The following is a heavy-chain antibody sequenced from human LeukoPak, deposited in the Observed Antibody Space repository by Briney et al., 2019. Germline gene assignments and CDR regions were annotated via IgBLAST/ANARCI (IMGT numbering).Heavy chain of an antibody. V-gene: IGHV3-21*01. J-gene: IGHJ5*02. Sequence: PGGSLRLSCAASGLTFSSYSMNWVRQAPGKGLEWVSSISSSSSYIYYADSVKGRFTISRDNAKNSLYLQMNSLRAEDTAVYYCARSFFGVVPFDPWGQGTLVTVSS. CDR3: ARSFFGVVPFDP. D-gene: IGHD3-3*01. CDR1: GLTFSSYS. CDR2: ISSSSSYI.